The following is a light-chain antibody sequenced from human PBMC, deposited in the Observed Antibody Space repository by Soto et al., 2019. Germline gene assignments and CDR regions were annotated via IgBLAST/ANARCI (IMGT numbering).Light chain of an antibody. CDR1: QDISNY. CDR3: QQYDNLPIT. CDR2: DAS. Sequence: DLQMTQSPSSLSASVGDRVTITCQASQDISNYLNWYQQKPGKXXKXXIYDASNLETGVPSRFSGSGSGTDFTLTISSLQPEDIATYYCQQYDNLPITFGQGTRLEIK. J-gene: IGKJ5*01. V-gene: IGKV1-33*01.